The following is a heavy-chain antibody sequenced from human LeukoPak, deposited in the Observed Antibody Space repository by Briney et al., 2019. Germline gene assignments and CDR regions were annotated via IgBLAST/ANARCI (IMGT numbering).Heavy chain of an antibody. CDR3: ARDPSPAHYYYYYGMDV. Sequence: SETLSLTCTVSGGSISSYYWSWIRQPPGKGLEWIGYVYYSGSTNYNPSLKSRVTISVDTSKNQFSLKLSPVTAADTAVYYCARDPSPAHYYYYYGMDVWGKGTTVTVSS. CDR2: VYYSGST. CDR1: GGSISSYY. V-gene: IGHV4-59*01. J-gene: IGHJ6*04. D-gene: IGHD2-2*01.